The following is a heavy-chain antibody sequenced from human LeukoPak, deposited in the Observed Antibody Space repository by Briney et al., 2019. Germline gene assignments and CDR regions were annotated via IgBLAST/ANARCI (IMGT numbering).Heavy chain of an antibody. CDR2: INPKSGGT. CDR3: ARDVGHDNNGYRGCFDP. D-gene: IGHD3-16*02. V-gene: IGHV1-2*02. CDR1: GDTFSSYA. J-gene: IGHJ5*02. Sequence: ASVKVSCKASGDTFSSYALSWVRQAPGQGLEWMGWINPKSGGTKYAQKFQGRVSMTRDTSISTGYMELSRLRSDDTAVYYCARDVGHDNNGYRGCFDPWGQGTLVTVSS.